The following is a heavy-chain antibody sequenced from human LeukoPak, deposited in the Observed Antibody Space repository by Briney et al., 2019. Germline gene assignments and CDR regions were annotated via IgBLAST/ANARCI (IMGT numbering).Heavy chain of an antibody. D-gene: IGHD6-13*01. CDR1: GFSFSDFT. CDR3: ARDYGRAAAGTLAGY. CDR2: ISGDTGYI. Sequence: PGGSLRLSCAASGFSFSDFTMNWVRQAPGKGLEWVASISGDTGYIDYSDSLEGRFTITRDNAKNSLYLQMNSLRAEDTAVYYCARDYGRAAAGTLAGYWGQGTLVTVSS. V-gene: IGHV3-21*01. J-gene: IGHJ4*02.